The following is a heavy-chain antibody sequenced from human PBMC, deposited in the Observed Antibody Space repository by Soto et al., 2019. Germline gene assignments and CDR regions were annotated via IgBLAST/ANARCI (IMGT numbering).Heavy chain of an antibody. CDR3: ARRGPTGGKTIFDY. CDR1: GGSISGYY. J-gene: IGHJ4*02. V-gene: IGHV4-59*08. CDR2: IYYSGTT. Sequence: QVQLQESGPGLVKPSETLSLTCTVSGGSISGYYWNWIRQSPGKGLEWIGYIYYSGTTNYNPSLKSRVTISLDTSKNQFSLKLSSVTAADTALYYCARRGPTGGKTIFDYWGQGTLVTVSS. D-gene: IGHD2-15*01.